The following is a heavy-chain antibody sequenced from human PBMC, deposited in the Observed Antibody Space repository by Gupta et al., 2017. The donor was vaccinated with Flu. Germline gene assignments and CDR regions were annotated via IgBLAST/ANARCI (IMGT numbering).Heavy chain of an antibody. CDR2: IYYSGST. CDR3: ARHPRGRRGEFDY. Sequence: SSSYYWGWIRQPPGKGLEWIGSIYYSGSTYYNPSLKSRVTISVDTSKNQFSLKLSSVTAADTAVYYCARHPRGRRGEFDYWGQGTLVTVSS. CDR1: SSSYY. J-gene: IGHJ4*02. D-gene: IGHD2-15*01. V-gene: IGHV4-39*01.